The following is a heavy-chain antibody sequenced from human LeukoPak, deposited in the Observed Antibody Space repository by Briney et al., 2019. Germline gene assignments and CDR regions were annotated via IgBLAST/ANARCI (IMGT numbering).Heavy chain of an antibody. CDR2: ISRSSSTI. CDR1: GFPFSSYS. J-gene: IGHJ4*02. CDR3: ARDGRRYCSSTSCSYFDY. V-gene: IGHV3-48*01. Sequence: PGGSLRLSCAASGFPFSSYSMTWVRQAPGKGLEWVSYISRSSSTIYYADSVKGRFTISRDNSKNTLYLQMNSLRAEDTAVYYCARDGRRYCSSTSCSYFDYWGQGTLVTVSS. D-gene: IGHD2-2*01.